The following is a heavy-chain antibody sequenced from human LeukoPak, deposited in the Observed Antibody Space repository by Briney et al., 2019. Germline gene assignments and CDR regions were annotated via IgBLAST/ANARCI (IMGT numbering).Heavy chain of an antibody. CDR3: GKEEQRVITPGLDY. CDR1: GFTFSEHY. CDR2: IKNKANSYTT. D-gene: IGHD4-23*01. V-gene: IGHV3-72*01. Sequence: QPGGSLRLSCAASGFTFSEHYMDWVRQAPGKGLEWVGRIKNKANSYTTEYVASVKGRFTFSRDDSKNSLFLQMNSLRAEDTAVYYCGKEEQRVITPGLDYWGQGTLVTVSS. J-gene: IGHJ4*02.